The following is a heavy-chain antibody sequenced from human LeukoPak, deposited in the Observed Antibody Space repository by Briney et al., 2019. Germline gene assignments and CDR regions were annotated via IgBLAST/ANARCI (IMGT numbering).Heavy chain of an antibody. CDR2: INAANDNT. D-gene: IGHD4-11*01. Sequence: ASVQVPCHPSGYTFSIYHMHSVRQAPGHSLECMGSINAANDNTKYSQKFQGRVTITRDTSASTAYMELSSLRSEDTAVYYCARDPHSNYRLYYYYGMDVWGQGTTVTVSS. V-gene: IGHV1-3*01. CDR1: GYTFSIYH. J-gene: IGHJ6*02. CDR3: ARDPHSNYRLYYYYGMDV.